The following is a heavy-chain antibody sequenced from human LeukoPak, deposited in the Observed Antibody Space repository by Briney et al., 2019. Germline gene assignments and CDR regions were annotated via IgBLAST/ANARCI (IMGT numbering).Heavy chain of an antibody. J-gene: IGHJ3*02. V-gene: IGHV3-23*01. CDR2: ITGSGAGT. CDR1: GFTFSSYG. CDR3: AKDPNGDYVGAFDS. D-gene: IGHD4-17*01. Sequence: GRSLRLSCAASGFTFSSYGMHWVRQAPERGLQWVSAITGSGAGTYYEDSVKGRFTISRDNSKNTLYLQMNSLRAEDTAIYYCAKDPNGDYVGAFDSWGQGTMVTVSS.